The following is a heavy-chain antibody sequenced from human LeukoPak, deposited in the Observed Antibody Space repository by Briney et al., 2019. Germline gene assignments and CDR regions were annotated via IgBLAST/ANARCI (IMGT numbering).Heavy chain of an antibody. CDR2: IYPGDSDT. D-gene: IGHD6-13*01. CDR3: ARREQQLWDFDY. Sequence: GESLKISCKGSGYSFSNSWIAWVRQMPGKGPEWMGIIYPGDSDTRYSPSFQGQVTISADKSISTAYLQWSSLKASDTAMYYCARREQQLWDFDYWGQGTLVTVSS. J-gene: IGHJ4*02. CDR1: GYSFSNSW. V-gene: IGHV5-51*01.